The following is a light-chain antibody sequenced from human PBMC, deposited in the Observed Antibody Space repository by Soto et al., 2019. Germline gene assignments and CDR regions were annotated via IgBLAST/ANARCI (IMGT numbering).Light chain of an antibody. Sequence: QSVLTQPASVSGSPGQSITISCTGTSSDIGSYNLVSWYQQHPGKAPRLMISEVTKRPSGISNRFSGSKSGNTSSLTISVLQAEEENDYDGYSIMHIPASYVSWTGANVTV. CDR2: EVT. V-gene: IGLV2-23*02. CDR1: SSDIGSYNL. CDR3: YSIMHIPASYV. J-gene: IGLJ1*01.